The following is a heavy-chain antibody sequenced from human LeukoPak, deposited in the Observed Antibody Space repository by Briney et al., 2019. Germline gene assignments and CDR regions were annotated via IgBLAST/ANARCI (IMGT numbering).Heavy chain of an antibody. V-gene: IGHV1-2*06. J-gene: IGHJ4*02. CDR1: GYTFTGYY. D-gene: IGHD3-22*01. Sequence: ASVKVSCKASGYTFTGYYMHWVRQAPGQGLEWMGRINPNSGGTNYAQKFQGRVTMTRDTSISRAYMELSRLRSDDTAVYYCARVVYYYDSSGYYYIDYWGQGTLVTVSS. CDR3: ARVVYYYDSSGYYYIDY. CDR2: INPNSGGT.